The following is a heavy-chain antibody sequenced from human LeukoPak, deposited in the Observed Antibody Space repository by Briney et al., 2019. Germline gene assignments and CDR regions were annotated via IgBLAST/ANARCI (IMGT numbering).Heavy chain of an antibody. CDR3: ATAYSTTWSFSDF. CDR2: LSDGGGYT. J-gene: IGHJ4*02. V-gene: IGHV3-23*01. Sequence: GGSLRLSCAASRFTFSTYAMSWVRQAPGKGLEWVSGLSDGGGYTYYADSVKGQFTISRDNAKNTLYLQMNSLRAEDTAIYYCATAYSTTWSFSDFWGQGTLVTVSS. CDR1: RFTFSTYA. D-gene: IGHD6-13*01.